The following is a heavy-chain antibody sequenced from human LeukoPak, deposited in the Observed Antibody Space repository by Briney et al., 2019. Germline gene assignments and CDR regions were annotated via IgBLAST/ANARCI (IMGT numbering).Heavy chain of an antibody. CDR1: GYTLTELS. Sequence: ASVKVSCKVSGYTLTELSMHWVRQAPGKGLEWMGGFDPEDGETIYAQKFQGRVTMTEDTSTDTAYMELSSLRSEDTAVYYCATDISRYHPTIVGENWFDPWGEGTLVTVSS. CDR2: FDPEDGET. V-gene: IGHV1-24*01. J-gene: IGHJ5*02. CDR3: ATDISRYHPTIVGENWFDP. D-gene: IGHD1-26*01.